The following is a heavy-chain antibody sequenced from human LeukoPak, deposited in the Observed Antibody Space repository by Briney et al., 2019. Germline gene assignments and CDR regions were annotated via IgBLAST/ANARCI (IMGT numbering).Heavy chain of an antibody. Sequence: GGSLRLSCAASGFTFSDYYMSWIRRAPGKGLEWVSYISSSGSTIYYADSVKGRFTISRDNAKNSLYLQMNSLRAEDTAVYYCARDWNFDTDAFDIWGQGTMVTVSS. J-gene: IGHJ3*02. CDR2: ISSSGSTI. CDR3: ARDWNFDTDAFDI. V-gene: IGHV3-11*01. CDR1: GFTFSDYY. D-gene: IGHD1-7*01.